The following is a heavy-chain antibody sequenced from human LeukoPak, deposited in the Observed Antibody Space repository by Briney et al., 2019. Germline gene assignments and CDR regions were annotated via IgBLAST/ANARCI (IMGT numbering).Heavy chain of an antibody. CDR2: INHSGST. J-gene: IGHJ6*02. CDR3: ASPGGNYAYGMDV. V-gene: IGHV4-34*01. CDR1: GGSFSGYY. D-gene: IGHD3-16*01. Sequence: SETPSLTCAVYGGSFSGYYWSWIRQPPGKGLEWIGEINHSGSTNYNPSLKSRVTISVDTSKNQFSLKLSSVTAADTAVYYCASPGGNYAYGMDVWGQGTTVTVSS.